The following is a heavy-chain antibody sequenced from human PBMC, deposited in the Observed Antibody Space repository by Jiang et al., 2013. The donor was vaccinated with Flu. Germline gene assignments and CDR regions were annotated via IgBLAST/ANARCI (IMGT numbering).Heavy chain of an antibody. J-gene: IGHJ4*02. V-gene: IGHV4-59*08. CDR1: GGSIRGYY. D-gene: IGHD2-21*02. CDR2: IYSGGNT. CDR3: ARSPRHIVMVTGPPSYYFDN. Sequence: LLKPSETLSLTCTVSGGSIRGYYWSWIRQPPGKGLEWIGYIYSGGNTKYYPSLKSRVTLSVDTSKNQFSLRLSSVTAADTAVYYCARSPRHIVMVTGPPSYYFDNWGQGTLATVSS.